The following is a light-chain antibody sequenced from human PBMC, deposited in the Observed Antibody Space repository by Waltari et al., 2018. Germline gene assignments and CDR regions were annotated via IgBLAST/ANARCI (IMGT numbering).Light chain of an antibody. CDR1: SSDVGGYDH. V-gene: IGLV2-11*01. Sequence: QSALTQPRSVSGSPGLSVTISCTGTSSDVGGYDHVSWYQQHPGKATKLTIHDVSRRPSGVPDRFSGSKSGNTASLTIFGLQAEDEADYYCCSYAGTYSLIFGGGTKVIVL. CDR2: DVS. J-gene: IGLJ2*01. CDR3: CSYAGTYSLI.